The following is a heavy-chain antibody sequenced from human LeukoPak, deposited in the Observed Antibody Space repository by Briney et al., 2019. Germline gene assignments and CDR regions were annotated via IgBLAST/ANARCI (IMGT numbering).Heavy chain of an antibody. CDR3: ARVAAADYFDY. Sequence: ASVKVSCKTSRGTFSSYAITWVRQAPGQGLEWMGWINPYNGNTNYAQKLQGRVTMTTDTSTSTAYMELRSLRSDDTAVYYCARVAAADYFDYWGQGTLVTVSS. D-gene: IGHD6-13*01. V-gene: IGHV1-18*01. CDR2: INPYNGNT. J-gene: IGHJ4*02. CDR1: RGTFSSYA.